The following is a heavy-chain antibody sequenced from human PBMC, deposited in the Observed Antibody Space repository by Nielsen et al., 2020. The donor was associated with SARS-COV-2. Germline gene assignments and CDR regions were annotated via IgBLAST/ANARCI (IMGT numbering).Heavy chain of an antibody. CDR2: INGYNGNA. V-gene: IGHV1-18*01. Sequence: ASVKVSCKASGGTFSTYAISWVRQAPGQGLEWMGWINGYNGNANYAQKFQGRVTMTTDTSTRTTYMELRSLRSDDTAVYYCAREASYYYMDVWGKGTTVTVSS. CDR1: GGTFSTYA. J-gene: IGHJ6*03. CDR3: AREASYYYMDV.